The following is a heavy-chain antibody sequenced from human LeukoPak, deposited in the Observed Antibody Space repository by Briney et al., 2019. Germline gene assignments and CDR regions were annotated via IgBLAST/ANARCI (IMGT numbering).Heavy chain of an antibody. J-gene: IGHJ4*02. CDR1: GGSFSTYL. V-gene: IGHV1-69*06. CDR2: IIPLFGTA. D-gene: IGHD6-13*01. Sequence: SVKVSCKASGGSFSTYLISWVRQAPGQGLEWMGGIIPLFGTANYAQKFQGRVTINADRSTSTAYMELSSLRSDDTAVYYCARDRIASTWRSVFDYWGQGTLVTVSS. CDR3: ARDRIASTWRSVFDY.